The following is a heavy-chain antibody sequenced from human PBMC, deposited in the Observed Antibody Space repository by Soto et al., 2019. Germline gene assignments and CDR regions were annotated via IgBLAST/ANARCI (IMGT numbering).Heavy chain of an antibody. J-gene: IGHJ3*02. CDR2: IGPTGDT. V-gene: IGHV4-34*02. CDR1: GRSMTGYN. CDR3: ARNGDGLGFDI. Sequence: QVQQQQWGARLLKPSETLSLTCAEYGRSMTGYNWSWLRRSPVRGLEWIGEIGPTGDTNYGPSFLTRVTVSVDTSKYALSLRLTQVTAADTATYLGARNGDGLGFDIWGLGTMVSASS. D-gene: IGHD3-16*01.